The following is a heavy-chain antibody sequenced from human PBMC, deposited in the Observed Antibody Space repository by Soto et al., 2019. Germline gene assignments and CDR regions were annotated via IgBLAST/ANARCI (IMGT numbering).Heavy chain of an antibody. J-gene: IGHJ6*02. CDR2: IYHSGST. V-gene: IGHV4-4*02. CDR1: GGSISSSNW. CDR3: ARILGDYNFYYGMDV. D-gene: IGHD4-17*01. Sequence: LSLTCAVSGGSISSSNWWSWVRQPPGKGLEWIGEIYHSGSTNYNPSLKSRVTISVDKSKNQFSLKLSSVTAADTAVYYCARILGDYNFYYGMDVWGQGTTVTVSS.